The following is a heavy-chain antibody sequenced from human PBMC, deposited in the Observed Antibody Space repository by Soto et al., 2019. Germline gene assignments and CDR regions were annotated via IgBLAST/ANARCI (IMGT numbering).Heavy chain of an antibody. J-gene: IGHJ4*02. CDR1: GYTFTSYY. Sequence: ASVKVSCKASGYTFTSYYMHWVRQAPGQGLEWMGIINPSGGSTSYAQKFQGRVTMTRDTSTSTVYMELSSLRSEDTAVYYCARAAPYYDSSGYHGSFDYWGQGTLVTVSS. CDR2: INPSGGST. V-gene: IGHV1-46*01. D-gene: IGHD3-22*01. CDR3: ARAAPYYDSSGYHGSFDY.